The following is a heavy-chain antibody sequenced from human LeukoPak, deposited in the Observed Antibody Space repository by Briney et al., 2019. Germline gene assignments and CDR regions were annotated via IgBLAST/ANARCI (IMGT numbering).Heavy chain of an antibody. D-gene: IGHD3-3*01. CDR2: IRYDGSNK. J-gene: IGHJ4*02. Sequence: PGGSLRLSCAASGFTFNTYGVHWVRQAPGKGLEWVAFIRYDGSNKYYVDSVKGRFTISRDNSKNTLYLQMNSLRAEDTAVYYCAKDYYDFWSGYGYSDYWGQGTLVTVSS. V-gene: IGHV3-30*02. CDR3: AKDYYDFWSGYGYSDY. CDR1: GFTFNTYG.